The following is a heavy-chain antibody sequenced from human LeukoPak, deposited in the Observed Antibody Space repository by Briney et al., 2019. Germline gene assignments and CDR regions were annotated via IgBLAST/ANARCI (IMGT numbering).Heavy chain of an antibody. V-gene: IGHV4-34*01. CDR2: INHSGST. Sequence: SETLSLTCAVYGGSFSGYYWSWIRQPPGKGLEWIGEINHSGSTNYNPSLKSRVTISVDTSKNQFSLKLSSVTAADTAVYYCAREPGYCSGGSCYRAYFDYWGQGTLVTVSS. CDR1: GGSFSGYY. D-gene: IGHD2-15*01. J-gene: IGHJ4*02. CDR3: AREPGYCSGGSCYRAYFDY.